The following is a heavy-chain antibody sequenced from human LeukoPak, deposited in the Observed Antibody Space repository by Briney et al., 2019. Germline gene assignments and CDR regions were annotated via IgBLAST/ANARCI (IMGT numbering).Heavy chain of an antibody. D-gene: IGHD3-22*01. CDR3: ARDAHDSSGFDY. CDR2: IYYIGST. Sequence: SETLSLTSTLSGGSISSGGSYWSWIRQHPGKGLEWLGYIYYIGSTYYNPSLKSRFTISVDTSKNQFSLKLSSVTAADTAVYYCARDAHDSSGFDYWGQGTLVTVSS. V-gene: IGHV4-31*03. CDR1: GGSISSGGSY. J-gene: IGHJ4*02.